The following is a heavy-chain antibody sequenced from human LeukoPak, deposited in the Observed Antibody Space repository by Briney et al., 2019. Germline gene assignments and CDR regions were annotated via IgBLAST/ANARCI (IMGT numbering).Heavy chain of an antibody. CDR1: GGSISTYY. J-gene: IGHJ2*01. CDR3: ASRITMRVSLGYFDL. CDR2: IYYSGNT. V-gene: IGHV4-59*12. Sequence: SETLSLTCTVSGGSISTYYWSWIRQPPGKGLEWIGYIYYSGNTHYNPSLKSRVTISLDTSKNQFSLNLRSVTAADTAVYYCASRITMRVSLGYFDLWGRGTLVTVSS. D-gene: IGHD3-22*01.